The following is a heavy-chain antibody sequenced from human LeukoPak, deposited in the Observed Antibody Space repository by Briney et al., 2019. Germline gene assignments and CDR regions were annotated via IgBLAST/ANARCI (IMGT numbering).Heavy chain of an antibody. Sequence: GGSLGLSCAASGFTFSNNWMHWVRQAPGKGLVWVSRIKGDGSSTDYADSVKGRFTISRDNSKNMLYLQMNSLRAEDTAVYYCAKWKYSNSGIDDYWGQGTLVTVSS. D-gene: IGHD6-6*01. V-gene: IGHV3-74*01. J-gene: IGHJ4*02. CDR1: GFTFSNNW. CDR3: AKWKYSNSGIDDY. CDR2: IKGDGSST.